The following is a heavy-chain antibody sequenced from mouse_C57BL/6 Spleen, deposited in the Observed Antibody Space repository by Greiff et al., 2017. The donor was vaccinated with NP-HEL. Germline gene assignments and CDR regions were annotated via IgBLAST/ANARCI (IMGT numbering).Heavy chain of an antibody. Sequence: VQLQQSGPELVKPGASVKISCKASGYAFSSSWMNWVKQRPGKGLERIGRIYPGDGDTNYNGKIKGKATLTADKSSSTAYMQLSSLTSEDSAVYICAGWDDGYPYFDYWGQGTTLTVAS. CDR3: AGWDDGYPYFDY. CDR1: GYAFSSSW. V-gene: IGHV1-82*01. D-gene: IGHD2-3*01. J-gene: IGHJ2*01. CDR2: IYPGDGDT.